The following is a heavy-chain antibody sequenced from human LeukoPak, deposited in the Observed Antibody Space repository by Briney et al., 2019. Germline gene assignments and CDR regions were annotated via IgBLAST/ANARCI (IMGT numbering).Heavy chain of an antibody. Sequence: GGSLRLSCAASGFTLSDYHMSWIRQAPGKGLEWVSYISSSGSTIYYADSVKGRFTISRDNAKNSLYLQMNSLRAEDTAVYYCARHIRRGYYSDYWGQGTLVTVSS. CDR3: ARHIRRGYYSDY. CDR2: ISSSGSTI. D-gene: IGHD3-3*01. V-gene: IGHV3-11*01. CDR1: GFTLSDYH. J-gene: IGHJ4*02.